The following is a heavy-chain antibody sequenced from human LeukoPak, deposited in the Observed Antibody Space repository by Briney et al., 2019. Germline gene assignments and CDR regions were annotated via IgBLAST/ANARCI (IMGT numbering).Heavy chain of an antibody. V-gene: IGHV3-7*01. CDR1: GFTFSSYW. J-gene: IGHJ6*03. CDR3: ARGVGLAYHYYMDV. Sequence: GGSLRLSCAASGFTFSSYWMSWVRQAPGKGLEWVTNIKQDGSEKYYVDSVKGRFTISRDNAKNSLYLQMNSLRAEDTAVYYCARGVGLAYHYYMDVWGKGTTLTISS. CDR2: IKQDGSEK. D-gene: IGHD6-19*01.